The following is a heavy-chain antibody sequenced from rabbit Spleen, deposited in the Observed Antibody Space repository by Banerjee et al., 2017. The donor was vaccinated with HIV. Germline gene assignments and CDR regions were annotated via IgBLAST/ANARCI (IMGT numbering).Heavy chain of an antibody. CDR3: ARDLVGVIGWNFNL. V-gene: IGHV1S45*01. CDR1: GFSFSDRDV. Sequence: QEELEESGGGLVKPEGSLTLTCKASGFSFSDRDVMCWVRQAPGKGLEWIACINTATGKPVYATWAKGRFTISTTSSTTVTLKMTSLTAADTATYFCARDLVGVIGWNFNLWGQGTLVTVS. CDR2: INTATGKP. J-gene: IGHJ4*01. D-gene: IGHD1-1*01.